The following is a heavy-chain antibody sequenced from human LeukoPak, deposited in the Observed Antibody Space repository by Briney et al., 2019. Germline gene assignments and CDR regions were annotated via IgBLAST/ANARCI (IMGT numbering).Heavy chain of an antibody. CDR3: ARQRFYGDYAGDY. Sequence: GGSLRLSCAASGFTFSSYEMNWVRQAPGKGLEWVSYISSRGSTIYYADSVKGRFTISRDDAKNSLYLQMNSLRAEDTAVYYCARQRFYGDYAGDYWGQGTLVTVSS. CDR1: GFTFSSYE. J-gene: IGHJ4*02. D-gene: IGHD4-17*01. V-gene: IGHV3-48*03. CDR2: ISSRGSTI.